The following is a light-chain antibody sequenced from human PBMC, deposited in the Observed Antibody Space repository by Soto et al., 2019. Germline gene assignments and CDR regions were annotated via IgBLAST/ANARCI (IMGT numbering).Light chain of an antibody. CDR3: QHCGNWPPVT. CDR2: DAS. Sequence: EIVLTQSPATLSLSPGERATLSCRASQSVSSYLAWYQQKPGQAPRLLIYDASNRATGIPARFSGSGSGTDFTLTISSLQSEDFAVYYCQHCGNWPPVTFGQGTRLEIK. V-gene: IGKV3-11*01. J-gene: IGKJ5*01. CDR1: QSVSSY.